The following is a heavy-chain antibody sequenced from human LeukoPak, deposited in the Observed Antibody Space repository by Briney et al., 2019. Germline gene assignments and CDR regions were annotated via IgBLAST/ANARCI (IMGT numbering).Heavy chain of an antibody. CDR3: ALTEYSYGQLPVPFDY. J-gene: IGHJ4*02. CDR1: GMSVICRAMG. V-gene: IGHV2-5*01. D-gene: IGHD5-18*01. CDR2: IDWHAFN. Sequence: DSGPTLRQSTQTLTLTCTFSGMSVICRAMGVGWIRQPRGNAPDWLALIDWHAFNSYKPSLQRGLSISKHPTKNHMVLPMTNMDPVDTATSYCALTEYSYGQLPVPFDYWGQGALVTVSS.